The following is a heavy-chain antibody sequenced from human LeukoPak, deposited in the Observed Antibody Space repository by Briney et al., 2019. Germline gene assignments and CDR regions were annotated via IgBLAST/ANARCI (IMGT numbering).Heavy chain of an antibody. V-gene: IGHV1-24*01. Sequence: ASVKVSCKASGYTFTGYYMHWVRQAPGQGLEWMGGFDPEDGETIYAQKFQGRVTMTEDTSTDTAYMELSSLRSEDTAVYYCATGGLVVYFDYWGQGTLVTVSS. CDR2: FDPEDGET. J-gene: IGHJ4*02. CDR1: GYTFTGYY. CDR3: ATGGLVVYFDY. D-gene: IGHD6-6*01.